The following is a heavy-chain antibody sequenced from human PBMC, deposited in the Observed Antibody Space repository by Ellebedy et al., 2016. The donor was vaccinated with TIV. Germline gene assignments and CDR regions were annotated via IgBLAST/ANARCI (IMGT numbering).Heavy chain of an antibody. D-gene: IGHD3-10*02. CDR3: ARSRDVYGAGADY. J-gene: IGHJ4*02. CDR1: GGSISSYY. V-gene: IGHV4-59*13. Sequence: SETLSLXXTVSGGSISSYYWSWIRQPPGKGLEWIGYIYYRGSTNYSPSLKSRVTMSVDTSKNQFSLKLTSVTAADTAVYYCARSRDVYGAGADYWGQGTLVTVSS. CDR2: IYYRGST.